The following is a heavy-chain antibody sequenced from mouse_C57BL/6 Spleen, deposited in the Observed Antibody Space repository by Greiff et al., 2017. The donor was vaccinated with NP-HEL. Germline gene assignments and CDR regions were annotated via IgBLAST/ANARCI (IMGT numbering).Heavy chain of an antibody. J-gene: IGHJ3*01. CDR3: ARTGTSAY. D-gene: IGHD4-1*01. V-gene: IGHV1-82*01. CDR1: GYAFSSSW. CDR2: IYPGDGDT. Sequence: VQLQQSGPELVKPGASVKISCTASGYAFSSSWMNWVKQRPGKGLEWIGRIYPGDGDTNYTGKFKGKVTLTADKSSSTAYMQLSSQTAEDSAVYFCARTGTSAYWGQGTLVTVSA.